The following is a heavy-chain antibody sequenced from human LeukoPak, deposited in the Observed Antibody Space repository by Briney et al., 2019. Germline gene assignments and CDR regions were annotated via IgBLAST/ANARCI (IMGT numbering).Heavy chain of an antibody. Sequence: ASVKVSCKASGYTFTGYYMHWLRQAPGQGLEWMGWINPNSGGTNYAQKFQGRVTMTRDTSISTAYMELSRLRSDDTAVYYCARYEYSNLDMAEYFQHWGQGTLVTVSS. CDR3: ARYEYSNLDMAEYFQH. D-gene: IGHD4-11*01. V-gene: IGHV1-2*02. CDR1: GYTFTGYY. J-gene: IGHJ1*01. CDR2: INPNSGGT.